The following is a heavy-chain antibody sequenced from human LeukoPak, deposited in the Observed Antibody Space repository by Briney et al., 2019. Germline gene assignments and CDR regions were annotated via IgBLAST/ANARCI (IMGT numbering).Heavy chain of an antibody. CDR3: ARVPYYYDSSGYSRHFDY. V-gene: IGHV5-10-1*01. CDR1: GYSFTSYW. Sequence: GESLKISCKGSGYSFTSYWISWVRQMPEKGLEWMGRIDPSDSYTNYGPSFQGHVTISADKSISTAYLQWSSLKASDTAMYYCARVPYYYDSSGYSRHFDYWGQGTLVTVSS. D-gene: IGHD3-22*01. J-gene: IGHJ4*02. CDR2: IDPSDSYT.